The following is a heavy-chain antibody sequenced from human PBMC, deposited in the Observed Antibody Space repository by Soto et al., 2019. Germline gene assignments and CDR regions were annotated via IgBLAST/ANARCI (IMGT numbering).Heavy chain of an antibody. Sequence: QVRLVQSGAEVKKPGSSVKVSCKASGGTFSSYAISWVRQAPGQGLEWMGGIIPIFGTANYAQKFQGRVTITADESTSTAYMELSSLRSEDTAVYYCARGRQAYCGGDCYSPFDYWGQGTLVTVSS. V-gene: IGHV1-69*12. CDR1: GGTFSSYA. CDR2: IIPIFGTA. J-gene: IGHJ4*02. D-gene: IGHD2-21*02. CDR3: ARGRQAYCGGDCYSPFDY.